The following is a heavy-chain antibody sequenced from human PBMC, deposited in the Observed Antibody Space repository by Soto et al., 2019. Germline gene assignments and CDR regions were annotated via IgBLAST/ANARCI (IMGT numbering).Heavy chain of an antibody. CDR3: AKRRGHQLENWQFDV. V-gene: IGHV3-23*01. CDR1: GFSFSDRA. D-gene: IGHD1-1*01. Sequence: EVQLLESGGGLVQPGGSLRLSCVASGFSFSDRAMAWVRQAPGKGLEWVSDISSDGGGTFYADSVKGRFTISRDNVKKTVHLQMNRLRDEDTATYYCAKRRGHQLENWQFDVWGRGSLVSVAS. CDR2: ISSDGGGT. J-gene: IGHJ2*01.